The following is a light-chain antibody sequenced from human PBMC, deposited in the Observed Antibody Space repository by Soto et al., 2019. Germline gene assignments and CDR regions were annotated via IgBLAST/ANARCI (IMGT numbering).Light chain of an antibody. CDR3: QQYNNWPPLT. CDR1: QSVSSN. CDR2: GAS. J-gene: IGKJ4*01. Sequence: EIVMTQSPATLSVSPGERATLSCRASQSVSSNLVWYQQKPGQAPRLLIYGASTRATGIPARFSGSGSGTEFSLTIRILQSEDFAGYYCQQYNNWPPLTFGGGTKVQI. V-gene: IGKV3-15*01.